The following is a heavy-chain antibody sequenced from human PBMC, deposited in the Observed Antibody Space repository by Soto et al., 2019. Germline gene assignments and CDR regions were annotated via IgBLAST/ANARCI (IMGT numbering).Heavy chain of an antibody. D-gene: IGHD3-22*01. CDR1: GFTFDDYA. V-gene: IGHV3-9*01. CDR3: AKSPIGVVTDPNYRPHYYYYGMDV. J-gene: IGHJ6*02. CDR2: ISWNSGSI. Sequence: PGGSLRLSCAASGFTFDDYAMHWVRQAPGKGLEWVSGISWNSGSIGYADSVKGRFTISRDNAKNSLYLQMNSLRAEDTALYYCAKSPIGVVTDPNYRPHYYYYGMDVWGQGTTVTVSS.